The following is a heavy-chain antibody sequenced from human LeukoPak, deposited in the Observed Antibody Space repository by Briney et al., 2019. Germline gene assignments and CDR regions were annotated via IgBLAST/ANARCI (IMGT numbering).Heavy chain of an antibody. D-gene: IGHD3-10*01. J-gene: IGHJ4*02. CDR1: GYTFTGYY. V-gene: IGHV1-46*01. CDR3: ARERLGYYGSGPLDY. Sequence: ASVKVSCKASGYTFTGYYMHWVRQAPGQGLEWMGIINPSGGSTGFAQKFQGRVTMTRDMSTSTVYMELSSLRSEDTAVYCCARERLGYYGSGPLDYWGQGTLVTVSS. CDR2: INPSGGST.